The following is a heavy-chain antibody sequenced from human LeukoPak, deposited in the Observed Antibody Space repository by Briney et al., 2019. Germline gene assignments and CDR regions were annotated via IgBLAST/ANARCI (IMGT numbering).Heavy chain of an antibody. CDR2: IITNFGTT. CDR3: ARPRTYYDFWRGYPPFDY. Sequence: SVKVSCKASGGTFSNYAISWVRQAPGQGLEWMGGIITNFGTTNYAQKFQGRVTITADESTSTVYMELSSLRSEDTAVYYCARPRTYYDFWRGYPPFDYWGQGTLVTVSS. V-gene: IGHV1-69*01. D-gene: IGHD3-3*01. CDR1: GGTFSNYA. J-gene: IGHJ4*02.